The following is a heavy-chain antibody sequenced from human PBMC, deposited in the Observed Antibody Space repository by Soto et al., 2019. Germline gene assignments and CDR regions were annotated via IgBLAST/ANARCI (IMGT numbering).Heavy chain of an antibody. CDR1: DFTFSTYW. Sequence: LRLSCVASDFTFSTYWMAWLRQTPGKGLEFVANIRQDGREINYLDSGKGRFTISRDNAEKSLFLQMNSLRAEDTAVYYCATDRWTGAFDFRGQGTVVTISS. CDR3: ATDRWTGAFDF. D-gene: IGHD1-1*01. J-gene: IGHJ3*01. CDR2: IRQDGREI. V-gene: IGHV3-7*01.